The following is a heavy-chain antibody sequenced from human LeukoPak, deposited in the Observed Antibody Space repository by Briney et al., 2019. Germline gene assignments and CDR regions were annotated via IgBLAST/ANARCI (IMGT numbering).Heavy chain of an antibody. J-gene: IGHJ4*02. CDR3: ARDGSGHYGDFDY. V-gene: IGHV3-48*01. Sequence: GGSLRLSCAASGFTFSSYNMNWVRQAPGKGLEWVSYISSSSSTTYYADSVKGRFTISRDNAKNSLYLHMNSLRAEDTAVYYCARDGSGHYGDFDYWGQGTLVTVSS. CDR1: GFTFSSYN. CDR2: ISSSSSTT. D-gene: IGHD3-22*01.